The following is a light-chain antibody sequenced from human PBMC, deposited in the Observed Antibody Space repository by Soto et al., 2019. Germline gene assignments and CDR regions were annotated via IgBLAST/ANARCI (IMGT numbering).Light chain of an antibody. CDR3: CSYAGSTNLGV. CDR2: EVS. Sequence: QSALTQPPSASGSPGQSVTISCTGTSSDVGAYNYVSWYQQHPGKAPKVLIFEVSKRPSGVPDRFTGSKSGNTASLTVYGLQAEDEADCYCCSYAGSTNLGVFGGGTKLTVL. CDR1: SSDVGAYNY. J-gene: IGLJ3*02. V-gene: IGLV2-8*01.